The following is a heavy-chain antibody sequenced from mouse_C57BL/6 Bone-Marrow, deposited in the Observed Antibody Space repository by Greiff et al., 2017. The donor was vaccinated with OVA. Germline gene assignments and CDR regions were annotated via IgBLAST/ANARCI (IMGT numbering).Heavy chain of an antibody. CDR1: GYTFTSYW. Sequence: QVQLKQSGAELVKPGASVKMSCTASGYTFTSYWITWVQQRPGQGLEWIGDIYPGSGSPNYNEKLKSKAPLTVDTSSSTAYMQLSSLTSEDSAVYYCARAHLIYYGYSAYGGQGTRVTVSA. V-gene: IGHV1-55*01. CDR3: ARAHLIYYGYSAY. D-gene: IGHD2-2*01. CDR2: IYPGSGSP. J-gene: IGHJ3*01.